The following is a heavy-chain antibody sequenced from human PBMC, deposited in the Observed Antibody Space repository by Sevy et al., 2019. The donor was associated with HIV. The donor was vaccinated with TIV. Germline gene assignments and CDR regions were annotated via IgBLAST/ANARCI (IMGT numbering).Heavy chain of an antibody. J-gene: IGHJ4*02. CDR2: IISNTDGGTT. CDR1: RFTFTNAW. D-gene: IGHD4-17*01. V-gene: IGHV3-15*01. CDR3: TTDREYGDYKGGFDY. Sequence: GGSLRLSCAVSRFTFTNAWMGWVRQAPGKGLEWVGRIISNTDGGTTDYAAPLKGRFTISRADSKNTLYLQMNILKSADTAVYYCTTDREYGDYKGGFDYWGQGTLVTVSS.